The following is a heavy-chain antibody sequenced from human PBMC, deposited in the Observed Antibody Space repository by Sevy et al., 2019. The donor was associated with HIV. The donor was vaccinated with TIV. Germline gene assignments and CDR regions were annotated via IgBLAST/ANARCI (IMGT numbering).Heavy chain of an antibody. V-gene: IGHV3-48*02. Sequence: GGSLRLSCAVSGFTFNTYNMNWVRQAPGKGLEWVSYISYTSTTIYYADSVRGRFTISRDNAKNTLYLQMNSLRDEDTAVYYCASSDATSRFGYHYFAMDFWGQGTSVTVSS. CDR2: ISYTSTTI. CDR3: ASSDATSRFGYHYFAMDF. D-gene: IGHD3-22*01. CDR1: GFTFNTYN. J-gene: IGHJ6*02.